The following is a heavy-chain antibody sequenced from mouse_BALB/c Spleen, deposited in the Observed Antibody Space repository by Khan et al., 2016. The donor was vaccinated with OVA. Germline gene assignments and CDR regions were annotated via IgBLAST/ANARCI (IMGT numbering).Heavy chain of an antibody. CDR2: LWGGGST. CDR3: AKRLWSYYFALDY. J-gene: IGHJ4*01. V-gene: IGHV2-6-5*01. D-gene: IGHD1-1*02. CDR1: GFSLSDYG. Sequence: QVQLQQSGPGLVAPSQSLSITCTVSGFSLSDYGVSWIRQPSGKGLVGWGGLWGGGSTYYNSASKSRLSFSKDNSKSQVFLQMNSLKTDDTAIYYCAKRLWSYYFALDYWGQGTSVTGSS.